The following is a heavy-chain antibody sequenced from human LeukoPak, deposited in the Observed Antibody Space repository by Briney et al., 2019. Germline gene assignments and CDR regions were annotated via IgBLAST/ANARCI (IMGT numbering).Heavy chain of an antibody. CDR2: IYPGERIYASENT. J-gene: IGHJ4*02. CDR3: ARAPPTVTTIFDS. CDR1: GVSITANY. D-gene: IGHD4-17*01. V-gene: IGHV4-4*07. Sequence: SETLSHTCSVSGVSITANYWSWIRPPAGKGLEWIGHIYPGERIYASENTNYNPSLKSRVSMSGDTSKNQVCLKSRSVTAADTAVYYCARAPPTVTTIFDSWGQGTLVTVSS.